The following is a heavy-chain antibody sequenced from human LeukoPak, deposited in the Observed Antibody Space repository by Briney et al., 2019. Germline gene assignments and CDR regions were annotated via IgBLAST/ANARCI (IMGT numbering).Heavy chain of an antibody. D-gene: IGHD6-6*01. CDR3: ARGESSSSRRYYYYMDV. V-gene: IGHV1-8*01. CDR2: MNPNSGNT. Sequence: GASVKVSCKASVYTFTSYDINWVRQATGQGLEWMGWMNPNSGNTGYAQKFQGRVTMTRNTSISTAYMELSSLRSEDTAVYYCARGESSSSRRYYYYMDVWGKGTTVTVSS. CDR1: VYTFTSYD. J-gene: IGHJ6*03.